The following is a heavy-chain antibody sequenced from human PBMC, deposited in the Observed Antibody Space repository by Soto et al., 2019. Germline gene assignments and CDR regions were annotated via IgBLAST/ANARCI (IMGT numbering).Heavy chain of an antibody. Sequence: ASVKNTCKASGYTFTAYYMNWLRQAPGQKRDGMGWINPNSGGTNYAKKFQRWVTMTRDTSTSTAYMELSRLRTADTAVYYYARDESSGWYSNAFDIWGQGTMVTVSS. CDR2: INPNSGGT. V-gene: IGHV1-2*04. CDR3: ARDESSGWYSNAFDI. D-gene: IGHD6-19*01. CDR1: GYTFTAYY. J-gene: IGHJ3*02.